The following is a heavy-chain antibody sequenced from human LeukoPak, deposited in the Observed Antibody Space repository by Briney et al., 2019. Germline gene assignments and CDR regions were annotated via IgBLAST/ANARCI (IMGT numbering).Heavy chain of an antibody. Sequence: SETLSLTCTVSGGSISSYYWSWIRQPAGKGLEWIGRIYTSGSTNYNPFLKSRVTMSVDTSKNQFSLKLSSVTAADTAVYYCARIAIAAAHFDYWGQGTLVTVSS. CDR3: ARIAIAAAHFDY. CDR1: GGSISSYY. J-gene: IGHJ4*02. D-gene: IGHD6-13*01. CDR2: IYTSGST. V-gene: IGHV4-4*07.